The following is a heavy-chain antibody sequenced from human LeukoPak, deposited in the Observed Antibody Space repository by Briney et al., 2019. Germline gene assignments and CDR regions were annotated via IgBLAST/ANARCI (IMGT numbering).Heavy chain of an antibody. V-gene: IGHV3-48*01. CDR3: AGDSGYYYDSSGD. Sequence: GGSLRLSCAASGFTFSSYEMNWVRQAPGKGLEWVSYISSSSSTIYYADSVKGRFTISRDNAKNSLYLQMNSLRAEDTAVYYCAGDSGYYYDSSGDWGQGTLVTVSS. D-gene: IGHD3-22*01. J-gene: IGHJ4*02. CDR2: ISSSSSTI. CDR1: GFTFSSYE.